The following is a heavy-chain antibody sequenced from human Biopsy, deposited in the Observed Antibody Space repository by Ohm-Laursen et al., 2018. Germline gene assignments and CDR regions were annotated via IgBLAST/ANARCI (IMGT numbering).Heavy chain of an antibody. J-gene: IGHJ4*02. V-gene: IGHV3-23*01. CDR2: INTSGGST. D-gene: IGHD3-3*01. Sequence: SLRLSCAATGFTFSGYAMTWVRQAPGKGLEWVSVINTSGGSTHYADSVKGRFTISRDNSKNTLYLQMNSLRAEDTALYYCARGGQGGFLEWLFIGWGQGTLVTVSS. CDR3: ARGGQGGFLEWLFIG. CDR1: GFTFSGYA.